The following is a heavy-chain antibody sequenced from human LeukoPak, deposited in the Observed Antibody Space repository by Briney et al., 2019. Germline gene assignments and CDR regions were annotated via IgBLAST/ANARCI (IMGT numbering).Heavy chain of an antibody. CDR2: IYYSGST. CDR1: GGSISSSSYY. J-gene: IGHJ4*02. D-gene: IGHD3-3*01. V-gene: IGHV4-39*02. Sequence: PSETLSLTCTVSGGSISSSSYYWGGIRQPPGKGLEWIGSIYYSGSTYYNPSLKSRVTISVDTSKNQFSLKLSSVTAADTAVYYCARDTIFGVVSPFDYWGQGTLVTVSS. CDR3: ARDTIFGVVSPFDY.